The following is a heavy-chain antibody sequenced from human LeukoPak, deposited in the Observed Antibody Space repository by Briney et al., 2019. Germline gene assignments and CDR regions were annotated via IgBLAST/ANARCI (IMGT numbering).Heavy chain of an antibody. CDR3: AREAVTRIYFDY. V-gene: IGHV3-53*01. J-gene: IGHJ4*02. CDR1: GFTVSSNY. D-gene: IGHD4-17*01. CDR2: IYSGGST. Sequence: GGSLRLSCAASGFTVSSNYMNWVRQAPGKGLEWVSVIYSGGSTYYADSVKGRFTISRDNSKNTLFLQMNSLRAEDTAVYYCAREAVTRIYFDYWGQGTLVTVSS.